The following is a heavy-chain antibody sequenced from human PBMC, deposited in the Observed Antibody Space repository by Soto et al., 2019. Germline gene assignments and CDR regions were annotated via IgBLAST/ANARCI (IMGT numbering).Heavy chain of an antibody. CDR1: GGSFSGYY. D-gene: IGHD5-12*01. CDR3: ARESKWLSRFDY. V-gene: IGHV4-34*01. Sequence: PSETLSLTCAVYGGSFSGYYWSWIRQPPGKGLEWIGEINHSGSTNYNPSLKSRVTISVDTSKSQFSLKLSSVTAADTAVYYCARESKWLSRFDYWGQGTLVTVSS. J-gene: IGHJ4*02. CDR2: INHSGST.